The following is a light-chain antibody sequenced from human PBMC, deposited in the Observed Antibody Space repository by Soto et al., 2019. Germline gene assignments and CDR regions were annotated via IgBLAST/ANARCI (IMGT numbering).Light chain of an antibody. Sequence: EIVMTQSPATRSVSPMERATLSCRASQSVSSNLAWYQQKPGQAPRLLIYGTSSRATGIPDRFSGSGSGTDFTLTISRLEPEDFAVYYCQQYGSSPITFGQGTRLEI. CDR3: QQYGSSPIT. V-gene: IGKV3-20*01. CDR2: GTS. J-gene: IGKJ5*01. CDR1: QSVSSN.